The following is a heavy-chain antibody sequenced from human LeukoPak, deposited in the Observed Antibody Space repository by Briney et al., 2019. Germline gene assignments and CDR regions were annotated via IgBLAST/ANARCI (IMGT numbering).Heavy chain of an antibody. CDR1: GGSFSGYY. J-gene: IGHJ3*02. CDR3: ARDRKAVAGWGAFDI. V-gene: IGHV4-34*01. D-gene: IGHD6-19*01. CDR2: INHSGST. Sequence: KASETLSLTCAVYGGSFSGYYWSWIRQPPGKGLEWIGEINHSGSTNYNPSLESRVTMSLDTSKNQFSLKLSSVTAADTAVYYCARDRKAVAGWGAFDIWGQGTMVTVSS.